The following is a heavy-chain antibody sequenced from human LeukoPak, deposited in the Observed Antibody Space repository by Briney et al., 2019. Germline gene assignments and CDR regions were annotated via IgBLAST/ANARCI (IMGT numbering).Heavy chain of an antibody. V-gene: IGHV3-7*03. J-gene: IGHJ5*02. CDR2: IKHDGSEM. D-gene: IGHD6-19*01. CDR1: GFTFTTYW. Sequence: QSGGSLRLSCVAPGFTFTTYWMSWVRQAPGKGLEWVANIKHDGSEMWYADSVKGRFTISRDNAKTSLFLQMNSLRVEDTAMYYCAACGWADNWFDPWGQGTLVTVSS. CDR3: AACGWADNWFDP.